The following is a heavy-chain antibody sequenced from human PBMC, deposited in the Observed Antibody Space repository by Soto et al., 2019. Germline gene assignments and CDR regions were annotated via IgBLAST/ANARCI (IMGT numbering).Heavy chain of an antibody. J-gene: IGHJ4*02. Sequence: PSQTLSLTCAISGDSVSSNSAAWNWTSQSPSRGREWLGRTYYRSKWHSEYAVSVKSRISIKPDTSKNQSSLQLNSVTPEDTAMYYCARVVGSSEHDYWGQGTLVTVSS. CDR2: TYYRSKWHS. D-gene: IGHD6-13*01. CDR3: ARVVGSSEHDY. CDR1: GDSVSSNSAA. V-gene: IGHV6-1*01.